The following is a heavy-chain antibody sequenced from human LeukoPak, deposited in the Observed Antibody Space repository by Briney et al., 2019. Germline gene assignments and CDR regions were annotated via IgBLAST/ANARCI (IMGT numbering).Heavy chain of an antibody. CDR3: ARESKAVAAAGTTGY. J-gene: IGHJ4*02. D-gene: IGHD6-13*01. Sequence: GGSLRLSCAASGFTVSSNYMSWVRQAPGKGLEWVSVIYSGGSTYYADSVKGRFTISRDNSKNTLYLQMNSPRAEDTAVYYCARESKAVAAAGTTGYWGQGTLVTVSS. V-gene: IGHV3-53*01. CDR1: GFTVSSNY. CDR2: IYSGGST.